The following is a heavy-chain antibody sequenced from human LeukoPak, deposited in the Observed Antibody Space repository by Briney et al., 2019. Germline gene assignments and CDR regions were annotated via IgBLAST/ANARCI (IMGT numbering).Heavy chain of an antibody. Sequence: SETLSLTCTVSGGSISSYYWSWIRQPPGKGLEWIGYIYYSGSTNYNPSLKSRVTISVDTSKNQFSLKLSSVTAADTAVYYCARSKDSGYSYGFYWGQGTLVTVSS. V-gene: IGHV4-59*01. CDR2: IYYSGST. CDR1: GGSISSYY. CDR3: ARSKDSGYSYGFY. D-gene: IGHD5-18*01. J-gene: IGHJ4*02.